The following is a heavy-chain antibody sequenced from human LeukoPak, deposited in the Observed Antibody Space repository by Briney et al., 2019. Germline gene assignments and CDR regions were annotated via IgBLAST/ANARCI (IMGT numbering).Heavy chain of an antibody. Sequence: PSGTLSLTCAVSGGSISSGNWWSWVRQPPGEGLEWIGEIYHSGTTNYNPSLKSRVSILVDKSKNQFSLNLSSVTAADTVVYYCARRAGGAFDYWGQGTLVTVSS. J-gene: IGHJ4*02. V-gene: IGHV4-4*02. D-gene: IGHD2-21*01. CDR2: IYHSGTT. CDR3: ARRAGGAFDY. CDR1: GGSISSGNW.